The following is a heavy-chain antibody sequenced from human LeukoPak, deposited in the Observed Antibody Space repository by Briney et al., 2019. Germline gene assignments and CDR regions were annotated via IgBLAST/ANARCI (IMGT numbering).Heavy chain of an antibody. CDR1: GGSLSGFY. V-gene: IGHV4-34*09. CDR2: INHSGST. CDR3: ARERGLDDSSGYYYDY. Sequence: SETLSLTCAVSGGSLSGFYWSWIRQPPGRGLEWIGDINHSGSTNYNPSLKSRVTISVDTSKNQFSLKLSSVTAADTAVYYCARERGLDDSSGYYYDYWGQGTLVTVSS. J-gene: IGHJ4*02. D-gene: IGHD3-22*01.